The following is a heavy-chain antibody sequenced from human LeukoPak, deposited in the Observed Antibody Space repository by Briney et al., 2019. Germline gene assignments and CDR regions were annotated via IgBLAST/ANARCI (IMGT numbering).Heavy chain of an antibody. J-gene: IGHJ4*02. D-gene: IGHD6-19*01. V-gene: IGHV3-7*01. CDR3: AGAYRSEWASDY. CDR2: MKQDGSEQ. CDR1: GFTFSNYW. Sequence: GGSLRLSCTASGFTFSNYWMSWVRQAPGKGLEWVANMKQDGSEQYYVDSMKGRFTISRDNAKDSLYLQINSLRAEDTAVYYCAGAYRSEWASDYWGQGTLVSVSS.